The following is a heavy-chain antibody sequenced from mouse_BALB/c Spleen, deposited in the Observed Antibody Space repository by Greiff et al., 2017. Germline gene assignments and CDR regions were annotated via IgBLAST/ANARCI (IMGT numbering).Heavy chain of an antibody. CDR1: GFTFSSYA. D-gene: IGHD2-4*01. CDR2: ISSGGSYT. Sequence: EVKVVESGGGLVKPGGSLKLSCAASGFTFSSYAMSWVRQSPEKRLEWVAEISSGGSYTYYPDTVTGRFTISRDNAKNTLYLEMSSLRSEDTAMYYCARTMITTGAMDYWGQGTSVTVSS. CDR3: ARTMITTGAMDY. V-gene: IGHV5-9-4*01. J-gene: IGHJ4*01.